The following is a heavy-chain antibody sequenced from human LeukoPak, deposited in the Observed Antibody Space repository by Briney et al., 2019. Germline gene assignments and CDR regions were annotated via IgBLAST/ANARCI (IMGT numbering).Heavy chain of an antibody. CDR2: IYTSGST. CDR3: ARVPRYCTGSSCWDYYYYMDV. V-gene: IGHV4-4*07. D-gene: IGHD2-8*02. Sequence: SETLSLTCTVSGGSISSYYWSWIRQPAGKGLEWIGRIYTSGSTNYNPSLKSRVTMSVDTSKNQFSLKLRSVTAADTAVYYCARVPRYCTGSSCWDYYYYMDVWGTGTTVTVSS. J-gene: IGHJ6*03. CDR1: GGSISSYY.